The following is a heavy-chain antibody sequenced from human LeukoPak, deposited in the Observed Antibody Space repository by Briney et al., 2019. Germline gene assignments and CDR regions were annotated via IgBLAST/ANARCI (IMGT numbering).Heavy chain of an antibody. CDR1: GYTFTSYA. CDR2: INAGNGNT. D-gene: IGHD3-22*01. V-gene: IGHV1-3*01. J-gene: IGHJ4*02. Sequence: ASVKVSCKASGYTFTSYAMRWVRQAPGQRLEWMGWINAGNGNTKYSQKFQGRVTITRDTSASTAYMELSSLRSEDTAVYYCAREGTYYYDSSGYSHLVSLFDYWGQGTLVTVSS. CDR3: AREGTYYYDSSGYSHLVSLFDY.